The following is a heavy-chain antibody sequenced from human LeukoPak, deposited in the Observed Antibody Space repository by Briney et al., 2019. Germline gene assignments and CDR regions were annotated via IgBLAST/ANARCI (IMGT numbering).Heavy chain of an antibody. CDR1: GFTFSSYA. D-gene: IGHD2-15*01. CDR2: ISGSGGST. Sequence: GGSLRLSCAASGFTFSSYATSWVRQAPGKGLEWVSAISGSGGSTYYADSVKGRFTISRDNSKNTLYLQMNSLRAEDTAVYYCAKDRDQAVAAFDYWGQGTLVTVSS. V-gene: IGHV3-23*01. J-gene: IGHJ4*02. CDR3: AKDRDQAVAAFDY.